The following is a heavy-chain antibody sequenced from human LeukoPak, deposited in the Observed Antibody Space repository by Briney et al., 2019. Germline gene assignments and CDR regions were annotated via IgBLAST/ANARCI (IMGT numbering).Heavy chain of an antibody. CDR1: GYTFAGYY. CDR2: INPNSGGT. D-gene: IGHD6-6*01. J-gene: IGHJ4*02. CDR3: ARSPTTLSSNSSPFDY. V-gene: IGHV1-2*02. Sequence: GASLKVSCETSGYTFAGYYVHWVRQAPGQGLEWMGWINPNSGGTNYAQKFQGRVTMTRDTPIRTAYMELSRLRSDDTAVYYCARSPTTLSSNSSPFDYWGRGTLATVSS.